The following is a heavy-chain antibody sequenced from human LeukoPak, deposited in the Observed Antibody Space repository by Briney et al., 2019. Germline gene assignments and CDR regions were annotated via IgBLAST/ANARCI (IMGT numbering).Heavy chain of an antibody. CDR3: ARGGTFYRRTLLNYFDY. J-gene: IGHJ4*02. D-gene: IGHD1-14*01. V-gene: IGHV1-69*05. CDR2: IIPISGTA. Sequence: LVKVSCKASGGTFSTYAISWVRQAPGQGLEWMGGIIPISGTANYAQKFQGRVTFTTDESTNTAYMELSSLRSEDTAVYYCARGGTFYRRTLLNYFDYWGQGSLVTVSS. CDR1: GGTFSTYA.